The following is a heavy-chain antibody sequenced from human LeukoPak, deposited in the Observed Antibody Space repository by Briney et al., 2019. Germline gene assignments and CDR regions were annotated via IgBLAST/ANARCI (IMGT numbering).Heavy chain of an antibody. V-gene: IGHV1-2*02. CDR2: LNPNSGGT. D-gene: IGHD6-13*01. CDR3: ARSSRGNIAAAFNFDY. Sequence: ASVKVSCKASGYTFTGYYMHWVRQAPGQGLEWMGWLNPNSGGTNYAQKFQGRVTMTRDTSISTAYMELSRLRSDDTAVYYCARSSRGNIAAAFNFDYWGQGTLVTVSS. J-gene: IGHJ4*02. CDR1: GYTFTGYY.